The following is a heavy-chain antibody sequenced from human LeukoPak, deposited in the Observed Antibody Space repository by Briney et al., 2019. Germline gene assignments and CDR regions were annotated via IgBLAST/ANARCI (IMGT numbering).Heavy chain of an antibody. Sequence: GASVRVSCKASGYTFTSYGISWVRQAPGQGLEWMGWISAYNGNTNYAQKLQGRVTMTTDTSTSTAYMELRSLRSDDTAVYYCARGKFVVVPAASDPYYYMDVWGKGTTVTISS. CDR2: ISAYNGNT. CDR1: GYTFTSYG. D-gene: IGHD2-2*01. V-gene: IGHV1-18*01. CDR3: ARGKFVVVPAASDPYYYMDV. J-gene: IGHJ6*03.